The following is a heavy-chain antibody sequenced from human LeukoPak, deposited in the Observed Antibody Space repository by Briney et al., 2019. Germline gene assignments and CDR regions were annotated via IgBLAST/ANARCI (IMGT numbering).Heavy chain of an antibody. V-gene: IGHV3-23*01. J-gene: IGHJ4*02. Sequence: PGGSLRLSCAASGFTFNSYAMSWVRQAPGKGLEWVSTIPSSGGSTYYADSVKGRFTISRDNSKNTLHVQMNSLRAEDTAVYYCAKHMGSSSGYYSPDWGQGTLVTVSS. CDR2: IPSSGGST. CDR3: AKHMGSSSGYYSPD. D-gene: IGHD3-22*01. CDR1: GFTFNSYA.